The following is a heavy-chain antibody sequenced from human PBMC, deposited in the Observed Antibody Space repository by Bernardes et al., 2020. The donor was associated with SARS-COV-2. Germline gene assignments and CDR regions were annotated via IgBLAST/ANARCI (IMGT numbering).Heavy chain of an antibody. CDR2: MNPNSGNT. D-gene: IGHD3-3*01. J-gene: IGHJ4*02. CDR3: ARSPSWSGYSNYYFDY. CDR1: GYTFTSYD. V-gene: IGHV1-8*01. Sequence: ASVKVSCKASGYTFTSYDINWVRQATGQGLEWVGWMNPNSGNTGFAQKFQGRVTMTRSTSITTAYMELSSLRSEDTAVYYCARSPSWSGYSNYYFDYWGQGTLVTVSS.